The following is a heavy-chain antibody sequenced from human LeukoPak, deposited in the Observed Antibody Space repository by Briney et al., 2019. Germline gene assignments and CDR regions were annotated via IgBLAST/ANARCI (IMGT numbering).Heavy chain of an antibody. V-gene: IGHV4-59*01. CDR2: IYYSGST. CDR3: ARDGCSSTSCYVD. D-gene: IGHD2-2*01. CDR1: GGSISGYY. Sequence: SETLSLTCAVSGGSISGYYWSWIRQSPDKGLEWIGYIYYSGSTNHNPSLKSRVTISVDTSKNQFSLKLNSVTAADTAVYYCARDGCSSTSCYVDWGQGTLVTVSS. J-gene: IGHJ4*02.